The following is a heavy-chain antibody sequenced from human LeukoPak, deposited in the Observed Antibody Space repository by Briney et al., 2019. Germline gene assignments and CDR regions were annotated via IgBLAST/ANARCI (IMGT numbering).Heavy chain of an antibody. Sequence: NASETLSLTCAVSGGSISSYYWSWIRQPAGKGLEWIGRIYTSGSTNYNPSLKSRVTMSVDTSKNQFSLKLSSVTAADTAVYYCARGTPAEGLIDYWAREPWSPSPQ. D-gene: IGHD1-14*01. CDR1: GGSISSYY. CDR2: IYTSGST. CDR3: ARGTPAEGLIDY. V-gene: IGHV4-4*07. J-gene: IGHJ4*02.